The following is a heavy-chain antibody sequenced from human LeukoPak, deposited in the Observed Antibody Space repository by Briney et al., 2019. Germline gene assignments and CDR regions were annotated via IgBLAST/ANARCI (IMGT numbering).Heavy chain of an antibody. V-gene: IGHV3-33*08. J-gene: IGHJ4*02. CDR3: ARVAYTYGNSQGFDY. CDR2: IRYDGRHT. D-gene: IGHD4-23*01. CDR1: GFTFSSYD. Sequence: PGGSLRLSCGASGFTFSSYDMHWVRRAPGKGLEWVAGIRYDGRHTYHADSVKGRFTISRDNSKNTLYLQMNSLRAEDTAVFYCARVAYTYGNSQGFDYRGQGTLVTVSS.